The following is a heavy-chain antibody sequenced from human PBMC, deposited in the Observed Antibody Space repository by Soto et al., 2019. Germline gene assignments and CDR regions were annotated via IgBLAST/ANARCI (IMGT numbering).Heavy chain of an antibody. CDR3: ARSRNVAEFNDYGGNYQGFYI. J-gene: IGHJ3*02. V-gene: IGHV1-69*01. Sequence: QVQLEQSGAEVKKAGSSVKVSCKAFGGSVNSHAISWVRQAPGQGLEWMGGIIPMFGTPTYAQRFQAGVTVSADESTSTVYLDLSSLRSEDTAMYYCARSRNVAEFNDYGGNYQGFYIWGQWTMVTVSS. CDR1: GGSVNSHA. CDR2: IIPMFGTP. D-gene: IGHD4-17*01.